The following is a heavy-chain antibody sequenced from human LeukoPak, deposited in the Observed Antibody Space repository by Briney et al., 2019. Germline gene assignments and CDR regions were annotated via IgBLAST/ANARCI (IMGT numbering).Heavy chain of an antibody. Sequence: SETLSLTCTVSGGSISSSSYYWGWIRQPPGKGLEWIGSIYYSGSTYYNPSLKSRVTMSVDTSKNQFSLKLSSVTAADTAVYYCARQLPNYYYYYYMDVWGKGTTVTVSS. CDR3: ARQLPNYYYYYYMDV. D-gene: IGHD1-26*01. J-gene: IGHJ6*03. CDR2: IYYSGST. CDR1: GGSISSSSYY. V-gene: IGHV4-39*01.